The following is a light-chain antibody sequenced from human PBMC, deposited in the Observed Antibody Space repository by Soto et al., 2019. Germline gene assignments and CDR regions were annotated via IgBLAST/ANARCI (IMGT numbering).Light chain of an antibody. V-gene: IGLV1-40*01. Sequence: QSVLTQPPSVSGAPGQRVTISCTGSSSNIRAGYDVHWYQQLPGTVPKLLIYGNSNRPSGVPDRFSGSKSGTSASLAITGLQAEDEADYYCQSYDSSLSVWVFGGGTKLTVL. CDR1: SSNIRAGYD. CDR3: QSYDSSLSVWV. J-gene: IGLJ3*02. CDR2: GNS.